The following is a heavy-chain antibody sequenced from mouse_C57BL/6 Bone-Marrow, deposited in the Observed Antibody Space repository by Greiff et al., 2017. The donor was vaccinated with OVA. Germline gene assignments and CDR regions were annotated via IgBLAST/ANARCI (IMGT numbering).Heavy chain of an antibody. CDR3: TCYYEYDEGFAY. CDR1: GYTFTDYE. J-gene: IGHJ3*01. D-gene: IGHD2-4*01. V-gene: IGHV1-15*01. Sequence: VQLQQSGAELVRPGASVTLSCKASGYTFTDYEMHWVKQTPVHGLEWIGAIDPETGGTAYNQKFKGKAILTADKSSSTAYMELRSLTSEDSAVYYGTCYYEYDEGFAYWGQGTLVTVSA. CDR2: IDPETGGT.